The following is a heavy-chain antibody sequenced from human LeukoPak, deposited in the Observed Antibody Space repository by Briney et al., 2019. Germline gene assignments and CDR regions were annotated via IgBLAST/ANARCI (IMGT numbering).Heavy chain of an antibody. Sequence: GRSLRLSCAASGFTFSSYGMHWVRQAPGKGLEWVAVISSDGRNTYYADSVKGRFTISRDNSKNTLYLQMNSLRAEDTAVYYCARDQYGMDVWGQGTTVTVSS. CDR2: ISSDGRNT. J-gene: IGHJ6*02. CDR1: GFTFSSYG. V-gene: IGHV3-30*03. CDR3: ARDQYGMDV.